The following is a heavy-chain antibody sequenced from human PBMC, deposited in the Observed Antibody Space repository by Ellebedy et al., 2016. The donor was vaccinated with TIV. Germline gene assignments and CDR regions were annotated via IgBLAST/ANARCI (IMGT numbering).Heavy chain of an antibody. J-gene: IGHJ5*02. CDR3: ARGFLSKWLDP. CDR1: GGSTSTYY. V-gene: IGHV4-59*01. CDR2: VYYSGSP. Sequence: MPSETLSLTCTVSGGSTSTYYWTRIRQPPGKGLEWIGNVYYSGSPNYNPSLKSRVTISLETSKKQFSLKLDSVTAADTAVYYCARGFLSKWLDPWGRGILVTVAS.